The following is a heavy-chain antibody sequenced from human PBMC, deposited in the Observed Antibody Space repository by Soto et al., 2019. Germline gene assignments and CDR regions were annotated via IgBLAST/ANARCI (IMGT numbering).Heavy chain of an antibody. V-gene: IGHV5-51*01. CDR1: GYTFTDYW. J-gene: IGHJ6*02. D-gene: IGHD3-22*01. CDR2: IYPGDSDT. CDR3: ARANTIRPYYFNMDV. Sequence: GESLKISCKGSGYTFTDYWIGWVRQLPGKGLEWMGIIYPGDSDTRYSPSFQGHVTITVDKSTSTAYLQWNTLTSNDTAVYYCARANTIRPYYFNMDVWGQGTTVTVSS.